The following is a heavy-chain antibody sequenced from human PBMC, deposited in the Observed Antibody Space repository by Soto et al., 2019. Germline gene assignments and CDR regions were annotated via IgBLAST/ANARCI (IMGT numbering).Heavy chain of an antibody. CDR2: IAHDGSEK. V-gene: IGHV3-7*01. CDR3: ARGLTVTTA. Sequence: GGSLRLSCAASGFTFSDYYMNWIRQAPGRGLEWVATIAHDGSEKFYVDSVKGRFTISRDNAKNSLYLQMNSLRAEDTAVYYCARGLTVTTAWGQGTLVTVSS. J-gene: IGHJ5*02. D-gene: IGHD4-4*01. CDR1: GFTFSDYY.